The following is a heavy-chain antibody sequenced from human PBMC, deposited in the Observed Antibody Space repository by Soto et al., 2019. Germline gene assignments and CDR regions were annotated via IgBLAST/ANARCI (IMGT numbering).Heavy chain of an antibody. CDR3: AKAKMYSYYYYYGMDV. CDR2: ISGSGGST. V-gene: IGHV3-23*01. Sequence: GGSLRLSCAASGFTFGNFAMSWVRQAPGKGLEWVSGISGSGGSTYYADSVKGRFTISRDNSKNTLYLQMNSLRAEDTAVYYCAKAKMYSYYYYYGMDVWGQGTTVTVSS. D-gene: IGHD1-26*01. J-gene: IGHJ6*02. CDR1: GFTFGNFA.